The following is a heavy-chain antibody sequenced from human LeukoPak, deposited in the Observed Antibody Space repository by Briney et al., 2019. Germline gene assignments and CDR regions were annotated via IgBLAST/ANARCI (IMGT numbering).Heavy chain of an antibody. CDR2: IKPAKTHGATA. D-gene: IGHD5-18*01. Sequence: GGSLRLSCAASGFTFSNYGMHWVRQAPGKGLEWVGRIKPAKTHGATADYGAPVKGKFTIARDDSTDRLFLQMNSLETEDTAVYFCAREGSLYGYHSFDSWGQGTLVTVST. J-gene: IGHJ4*02. CDR1: GFTFSNYG. V-gene: IGHV3-15*01. CDR3: AREGSLYGYHSFDS.